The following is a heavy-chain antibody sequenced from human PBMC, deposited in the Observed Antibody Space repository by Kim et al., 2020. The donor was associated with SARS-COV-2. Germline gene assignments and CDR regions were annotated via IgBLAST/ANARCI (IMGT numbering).Heavy chain of an antibody. J-gene: IGHJ3*02. CDR2: ISSSSDYI. D-gene: IGHD5-18*01. CDR1: EFTFNTYT. CDR3: ARGPLLIQLWVDAFDI. V-gene: IGHV3-21*01. Sequence: GGSLRLSCAASEFTFNTYTMNWVRQAPGKGLEWVSSISSSSDYIYYADSVKGRFTISRDNAKNSLYLQMNSLRAEDTAVYYCARGPLLIQLWVDAFDIWGQGTMVTVSS.